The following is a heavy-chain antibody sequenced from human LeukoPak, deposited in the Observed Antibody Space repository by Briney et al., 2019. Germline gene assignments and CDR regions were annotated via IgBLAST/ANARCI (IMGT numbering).Heavy chain of an antibody. V-gene: IGHV1-69*13. CDR2: IIPIFGTA. CDR1: GYTFTSYA. Sequence: SVKVSCKASGYTFTSYAISWVRQAPGQGLEWMGGIIPIFGTANYAQKFQGRVTITADESTSTAYMELSSLRSEDTAVYYCASPGGGYSSSLRFGGENYWGQGTLVTVSS. J-gene: IGHJ4*02. CDR3: ASPGGGYSSSLRFGGENY. D-gene: IGHD6-13*01.